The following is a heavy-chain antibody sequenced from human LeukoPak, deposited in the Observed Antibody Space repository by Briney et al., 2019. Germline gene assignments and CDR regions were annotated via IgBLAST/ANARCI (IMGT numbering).Heavy chain of an antibody. CDR2: INPSGGST. CDR3: ARGTVVHQFDY. V-gene: IGHV1-46*01. CDR1: GYTFTSYY. D-gene: IGHD2-2*01. Sequence: ASVKVSCKASGYTFTSYYMHWVRQAPGQGLEWMGIINPSGGSTSYAQKFQGRVTMTTDTSTSTAYMELRSLRSDDTAVYYCARGTVVHQFDYWGQGTLVTVSS. J-gene: IGHJ4*02.